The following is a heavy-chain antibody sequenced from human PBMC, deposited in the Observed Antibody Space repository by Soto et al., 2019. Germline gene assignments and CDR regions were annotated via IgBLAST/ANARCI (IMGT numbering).Heavy chain of an antibody. D-gene: IGHD5-12*01. J-gene: IGHJ4*02. CDR1: GDSISSFY. CDR3: ARGDMATMPFDY. V-gene: IGHV4-59*01. Sequence: SETLSLTCIVSGDSISSFYCIWIRQPPGKGLEWIGYISYSGTTNYNPSLKSRVTMSVDASKNQFSLNVSSVTAADTAVYYCARGDMATMPFDYWGQGTLVTVSS. CDR2: ISYSGTT.